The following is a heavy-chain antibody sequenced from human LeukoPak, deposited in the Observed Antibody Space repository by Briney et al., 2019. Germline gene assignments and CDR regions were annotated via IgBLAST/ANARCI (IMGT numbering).Heavy chain of an antibody. CDR1: GYSISSGYY. J-gene: IGHJ5*02. D-gene: IGHD6-13*01. CDR2: INHSGST. V-gene: IGHV4-38-2*02. CDR3: ARGVSSSWRGYWFDP. Sequence: SETLSLTCTVSGYSISSGYYWGWIRQPPGKGLEWIGEINHSGSTNYNPSLKSRVTISVDTSKNQFSLKLSSVTAADTAVYYCARGVSSSWRGYWFDPWGQGTLVTVSS.